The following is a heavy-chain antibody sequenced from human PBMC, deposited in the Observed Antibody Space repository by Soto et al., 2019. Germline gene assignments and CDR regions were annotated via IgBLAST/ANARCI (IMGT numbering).Heavy chain of an antibody. CDR2: IYYSGST. Sequence: QLQLQESGPGLVKPSETLSLTCTVSGGSISSSSYYWGWIRQPPGKGLEWIGSIYYSGSTYYNPSLKSRVTISVDTSKNQFSLKLSSVTAADTAVYYCARHGPLKYSSSSVIWFDPWGQGTLVTVSS. J-gene: IGHJ5*02. CDR1: GGSISSSSYY. V-gene: IGHV4-39*01. D-gene: IGHD6-6*01. CDR3: ARHGPLKYSSSSVIWFDP.